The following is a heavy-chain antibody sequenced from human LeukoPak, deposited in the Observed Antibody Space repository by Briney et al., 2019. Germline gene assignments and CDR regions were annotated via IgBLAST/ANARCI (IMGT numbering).Heavy chain of an antibody. CDR2: ISSSGSTI. V-gene: IGHV3-11*04. J-gene: IGHJ3*02. CDR3: ARGRYNWNRPDAFDI. D-gene: IGHD1-20*01. CDR1: GFTFSDYY. Sequence: GSLRLSCAASGFTFSDYYMSWIRQAPGKGLEWVSYISSSGSTIYYADSVKGRFTISRDNAKNSLYLQMNSLRAEDTAVYYCARGRYNWNRPDAFDIWGQGTMVTVSS.